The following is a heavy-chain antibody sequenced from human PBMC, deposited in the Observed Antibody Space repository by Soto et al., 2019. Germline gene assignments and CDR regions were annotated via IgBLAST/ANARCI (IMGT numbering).Heavy chain of an antibody. CDR2: IYYSGST. V-gene: IGHV4-30-4*01. Sequence: SETLSLTCTVSGGSIISGDYYFICIRQPPWNGLEWIGYIYYSGSTYYNPSLKSRVTISVDTSKNQFSLKLSSVTAADTAVYYCARVRPGIAAAGTNKEFDYWGQGTLVTVSS. CDR1: GGSIISGDYY. J-gene: IGHJ4*02. D-gene: IGHD6-13*01. CDR3: ARVRPGIAAAGTNKEFDY.